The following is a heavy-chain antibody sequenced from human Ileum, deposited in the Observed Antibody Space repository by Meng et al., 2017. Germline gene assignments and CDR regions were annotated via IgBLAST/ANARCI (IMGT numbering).Heavy chain of an antibody. Sequence: GGSLRLSCAASGFTFSSYSMSWVRQTPGKGLEWVSALSDTGGSTYYADSVKGRFTISRDNSRSTLYLQMDSQSADDTAVYYCAKAPYSSSWYGNDYCHHWGQGTLVTVSS. CDR1: GFTFSSYS. D-gene: IGHD6-13*01. V-gene: IGHV3-23*01. J-gene: IGHJ1*01. CDR2: LSDTGGST. CDR3: AKAPYSSSWYGNDYCHH.